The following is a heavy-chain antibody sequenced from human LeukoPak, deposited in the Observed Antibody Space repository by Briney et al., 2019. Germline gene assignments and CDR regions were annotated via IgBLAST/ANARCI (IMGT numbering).Heavy chain of an antibody. CDR1: GVSFSDDY. V-gene: IGHV3-11*05. Sequence: SLRLSCAASGVSFSDDYMSWIRQAPGNRLEWCSCISSGTIYTNYADSVTCRFTISKAKAQNTHNLQMNSLRAQDTARQYFTGAKAEVVGHRELFDYWGHESLVSASS. D-gene: IGHD1-26*01. CDR3: TGAKAEVVGHRELFDY. J-gene: IGHJ4*01. CDR2: ISSGTIYT.